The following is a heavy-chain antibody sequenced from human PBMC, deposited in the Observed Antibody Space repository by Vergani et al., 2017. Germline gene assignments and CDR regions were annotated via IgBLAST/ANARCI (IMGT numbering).Heavy chain of an antibody. CDR1: GGSFSGYY. CDR2: INHSGST. D-gene: IGHD2-2*01. CDR3: AGVLSGYCSSTSCYGCYYYYYMDV. V-gene: IGHV4-34*01. J-gene: IGHJ6*03. Sequence: QVQLQQWGAGLLKPSETLSLTCAVYGGSFSGYYWSWIRQPPGKGLEWIGEINHSGSTNYNPSLKSRVTISVDTSKNQFSLKLSSVTAADTAVYYCAGVLSGYCSSTSCYGCYYYYYMDVWGKGTTVTVSS.